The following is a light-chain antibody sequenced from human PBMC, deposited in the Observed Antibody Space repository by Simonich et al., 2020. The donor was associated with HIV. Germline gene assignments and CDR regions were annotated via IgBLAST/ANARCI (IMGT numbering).Light chain of an antibody. Sequence: IRMTQSPSSLSASTGDRVTISFRASQGISSDLPCYQQEAGKAPTILIYATSSLQSGVPSRFIGSGSGTDFTLTISLQSEDSATYYCQQYYSYPLTFGGGTKVEIK. V-gene: IGKV1-8*01. CDR2: ATS. CDR3: QQYYSYPLT. J-gene: IGKJ4*01. CDR1: QGISSD.